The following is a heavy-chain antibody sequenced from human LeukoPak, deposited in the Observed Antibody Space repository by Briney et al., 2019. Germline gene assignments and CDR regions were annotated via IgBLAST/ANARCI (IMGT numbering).Heavy chain of an antibody. CDR3: ARDPEGHGYYFDY. J-gene: IGHJ4*02. D-gene: IGHD3-3*01. CDR1: GGSISSYY. CDR2: IYTSGST. Sequence: SETLSLTCTVSGGSISSYYWSWIRQPPGKGLEWIGYIYTSGSTNYNPSLKSRVSMSVDTSKNQFSLKLSSVTAADTAVYYCARDPEGHGYYFDYWGQGALVTDSS. V-gene: IGHV4-4*09.